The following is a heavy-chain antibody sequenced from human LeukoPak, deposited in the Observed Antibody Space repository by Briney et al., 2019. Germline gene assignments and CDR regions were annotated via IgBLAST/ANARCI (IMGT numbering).Heavy chain of an antibody. CDR1: GYTFTSYD. Sequence: ASVKVSCKASGYTFTSYDINWVRQATGQGLEWMGWMNPNSGNTGYAQKFQGRVTITRNTSISTAYMEPSSLRSEDTAVYYCARGSSSSPNDYWGQGTLVTVSS. V-gene: IGHV1-8*03. CDR3: ARGSSSSPNDY. J-gene: IGHJ4*02. D-gene: IGHD6-13*01. CDR2: MNPNSGNT.